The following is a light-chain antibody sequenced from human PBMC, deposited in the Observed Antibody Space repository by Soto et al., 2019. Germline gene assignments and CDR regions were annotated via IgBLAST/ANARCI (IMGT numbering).Light chain of an antibody. CDR1: SSNIGSNT. V-gene: IGLV1-44*01. Sequence: QSVLTQPPSASGTPGQRVTISCSGSSSNIGSNTVNWYQQLPGTAPKLLIYSNNQRPSGVPDRFSGSRSGTSASLAISGLQSEYEGDYYCAAWDDSLNGRGVFGGGTKVTVL. CDR2: SNN. CDR3: AAWDDSLNGRGV. J-gene: IGLJ3*02.